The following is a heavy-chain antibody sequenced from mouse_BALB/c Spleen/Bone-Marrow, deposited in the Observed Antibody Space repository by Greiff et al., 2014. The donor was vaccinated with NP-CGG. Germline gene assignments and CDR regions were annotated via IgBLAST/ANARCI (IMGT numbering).Heavy chain of an antibody. CDR2: ISDGGNYT. CDR3: SGTWEAMDY. CDR1: GFTFSDYY. J-gene: IGHJ4*01. V-gene: IGHV5-4*02. Sequence: EVQRVESGGGLVKPGGSLKLSCAASGFTFSDYYMYWVRQTPEKRLEWVATISDGGNYTYYPDSVKGRFTITRDNAKNNLYLQRGRQKSEDTAMYYCSGTWEAMDYWGQGTSVTVSS. D-gene: IGHD3-1*01.